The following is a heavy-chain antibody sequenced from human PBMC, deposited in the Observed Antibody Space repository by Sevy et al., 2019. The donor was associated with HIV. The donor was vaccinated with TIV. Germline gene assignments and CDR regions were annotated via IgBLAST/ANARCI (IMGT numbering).Heavy chain of an antibody. CDR2: INSDGSST. J-gene: IGHJ6*02. V-gene: IGHV3-74*01. D-gene: IGHD2-2*01. Sequence: GGSLRLSCAASGFTFSSYWMHWVRQAPGKGLVWVSRINSDGSSTSYADSVKGRFTISRDNAKNTLYLQMNSLRAEDTVVYYCARGQYCSSTSCSDYYYYGMDDWGQGTTVTVSS. CDR1: GFTFSSYW. CDR3: ARGQYCSSTSCSDYYYYGMDD.